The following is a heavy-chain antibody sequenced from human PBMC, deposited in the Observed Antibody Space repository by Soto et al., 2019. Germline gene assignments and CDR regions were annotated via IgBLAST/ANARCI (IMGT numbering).Heavy chain of an antibody. Sequence: QVQLVQSGAEVKKPGSSVQVSCKASGGTFSSYAISWVRQAPGQGLEWMGWIIPIFGTANYAQKFQGRVTITADESTSTAYMELSSLRSEDTAGYYCARDLREYGDYVENYYGIDVWGQGTTVTVSS. J-gene: IGHJ6*02. D-gene: IGHD4-17*01. V-gene: IGHV1-69*01. CDR3: ARDLREYGDYVENYYGIDV. CDR2: IIPIFGTA. CDR1: GGTFSSYA.